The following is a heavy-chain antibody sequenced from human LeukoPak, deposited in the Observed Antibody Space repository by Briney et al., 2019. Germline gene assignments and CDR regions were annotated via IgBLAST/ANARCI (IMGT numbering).Heavy chain of an antibody. CDR1: GFNVSSNY. CDR2: LYSGGSA. J-gene: IGHJ6*03. CDR3: ARAGGGYRYGYYYHFYMDV. Sequence: PGGSLRLSRAASGFNVSSNYMSWVRQALGKGLEWVSLLYSGGSAFHADSVKGRFTISRDNSKNTLYLQLNSLRAEDTAVYYCARAGGGYRYGYYYHFYMDVWGKGTTVTVSS. D-gene: IGHD5-18*01. V-gene: IGHV3-53*01.